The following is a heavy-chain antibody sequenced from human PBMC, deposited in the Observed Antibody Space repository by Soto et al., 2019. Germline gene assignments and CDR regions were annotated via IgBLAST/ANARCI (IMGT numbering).Heavy chain of an antibody. J-gene: IGHJ6*02. V-gene: IGHV3-33*01. D-gene: IGHD2-15*01. CDR2: IWYDGSNK. Sequence: VGSLRLSCAASGFTFSSYGMHWVRQAPGKGLEWVAVIWYDGSNKYYADSVKGRFTISRDNSKNTLYLQMNSLRAEDTAVYYCARDEFCSGGSCYGYWGYYYYYGMDVWGQGTTVTVSS. CDR1: GFTFSSYG. CDR3: ARDEFCSGGSCYGYWGYYYYYGMDV.